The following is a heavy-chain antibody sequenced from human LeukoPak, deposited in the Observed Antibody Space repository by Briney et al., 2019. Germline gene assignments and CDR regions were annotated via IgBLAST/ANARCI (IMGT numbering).Heavy chain of an antibody. J-gene: IGHJ6*02. CDR3: AIEGRSSSWYIDYYYYGMDV. V-gene: IGHV1-8*01. CDR1: GYTFTSYD. D-gene: IGHD6-13*01. CDR2: MNPNSGNT. Sequence: ASVKVSCKASGYTFTSYDINWERQATGQGLEWMGWMNPNSGNTGYAQKFQGRVTMTRNTSISTAYMELSSLRSEDTAVYYCAIEGRSSSWYIDYYYYGMDVWGQGTTVTVSS.